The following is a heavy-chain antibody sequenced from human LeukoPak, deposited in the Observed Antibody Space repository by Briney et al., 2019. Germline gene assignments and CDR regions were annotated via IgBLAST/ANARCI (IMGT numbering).Heavy chain of an antibody. V-gene: IGHV4-34*01. CDR3: AREGRKRWLGVYIDI. D-gene: IGHD5-24*01. CDR1: GVSFSGYY. CDR2: INHSGST. J-gene: IGHJ3*02. Sequence: SETLSLTCAVYGVSFSGYYWSWIRQPPGKGLEWIGEINHSGSTNYNPSLKSRVTISVDASKNQFSLKLSSVTAADTAVYYCAREGRKRWLGVYIDIWGQGTMVTVSS.